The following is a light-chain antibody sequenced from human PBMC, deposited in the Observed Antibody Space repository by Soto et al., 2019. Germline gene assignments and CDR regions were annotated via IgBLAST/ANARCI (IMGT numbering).Light chain of an antibody. Sequence: NVFRKSPGTLSLSPKERATLSCRASQSVSSSYLAWYQQKPGQAPRLLIYGASSRASGIPDRFSGSGSGTDFTLTISRLEPEDFAVYCCQQYGSSPWTFGQGTKVDIK. CDR3: QQYGSSPWT. CDR1: QSVSSSY. V-gene: IGKV3-20*01. CDR2: GAS. J-gene: IGKJ1*01.